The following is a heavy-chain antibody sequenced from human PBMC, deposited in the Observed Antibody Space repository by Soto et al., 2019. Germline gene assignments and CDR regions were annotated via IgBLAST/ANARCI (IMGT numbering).Heavy chain of an antibody. D-gene: IGHD6-25*01. V-gene: IGHV4-31*03. CDR3: AREPPSAYGMDV. CDR1: GGSTSSDDYY. J-gene: IGHJ6*02. Sequence: PSETLSLTCTVSGGSTSSDDYYWSWIRQHPGKGLEWIGNIYYSGNTYYNPSLKSRVTISVDTSKNQFSLKLSSVTAADTAVYYCAREPPSAYGMDVWGQGTTVTVSS. CDR2: IYYSGNT.